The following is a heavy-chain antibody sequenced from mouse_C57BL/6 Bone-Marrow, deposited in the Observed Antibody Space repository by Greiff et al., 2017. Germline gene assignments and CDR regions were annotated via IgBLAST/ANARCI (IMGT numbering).Heavy chain of an antibody. D-gene: IGHD1-1*01. Sequence: QVHVKQPGAELVMPGASVKLSCKASGYTFTSYWMHWVKQRPGQGLEWIGEIDPSDSYTNYNQKFKGKSTLTVDKSSSTAYMQLSSLTSEDSAVYYCAREGRYYFDYWGQGTTLTVSS. V-gene: IGHV1-69*01. CDR2: IDPSDSYT. CDR1: GYTFTSYW. CDR3: AREGRYYFDY. J-gene: IGHJ2*01.